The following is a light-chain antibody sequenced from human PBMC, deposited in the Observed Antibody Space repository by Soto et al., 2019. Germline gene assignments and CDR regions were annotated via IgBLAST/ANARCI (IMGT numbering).Light chain of an antibody. CDR3: CSHAGSYTYV. Sequence: QSVLTQPRSVSGSPGQSVTISCTGTSSDVGGYKYVSWYQQHPGKAPKVVIYEVSKRPSGVPDRFSGSKSGNTASLTISGLQAEDEADYYCCSHAGSYTYVFGTGTKVTVL. CDR1: SSDVGGYKY. V-gene: IGLV2-11*01. J-gene: IGLJ1*01. CDR2: EVS.